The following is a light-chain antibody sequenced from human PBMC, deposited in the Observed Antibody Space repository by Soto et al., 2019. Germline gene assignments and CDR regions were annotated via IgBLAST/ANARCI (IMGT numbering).Light chain of an antibody. V-gene: IGKV1-9*01. CDR3: QQLKSYPLS. CDR1: QDISSY. CDR2: AAS. J-gene: IGKJ4*01. Sequence: IQLTQSPSFLSASVGDRVTITCRTSQDISSYLAWYQQKPGKAPQLLISAASTLQSGVPSRFSGSGSGTEFTLTISSLQPEDFATDYCQQLKSYPLSFGGGNKVEI.